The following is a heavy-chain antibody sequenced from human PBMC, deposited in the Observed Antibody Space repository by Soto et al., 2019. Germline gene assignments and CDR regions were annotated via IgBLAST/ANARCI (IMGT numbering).Heavy chain of an antibody. D-gene: IGHD5-12*01. J-gene: IGHJ4*02. V-gene: IGHV1-69*06. CDR2: IIPIFGTA. Sequence: SVKVSCKASGGTFSSYAISWVRQAPGQGLEWMGGIIPIFGTANYAQKFQGRVTITADKSTSTAYMELSSLRSEDTAVYYCARVREVATMGYDFDYWGQGTLVTVSS. CDR3: ARVREVATMGYDFDY. CDR1: GGTFSSYA.